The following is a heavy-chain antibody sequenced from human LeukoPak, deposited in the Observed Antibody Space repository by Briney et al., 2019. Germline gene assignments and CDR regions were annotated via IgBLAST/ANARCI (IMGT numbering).Heavy chain of an antibody. CDR1: GFTFSGSA. Sequence: GGSLRLSCAASGFTFSGSAMHWVRQASGKGLEWVGRIRSKANSYATAYAASVKGRFTISRDDSKNTAYLLMNSLKADDTAVYYCTVFYGSGSYEAAFDYWGQGTLVTVSS. CDR2: IRSKANSYAT. D-gene: IGHD3-10*01. CDR3: TVFYGSGSYEAAFDY. V-gene: IGHV3-73*01. J-gene: IGHJ4*02.